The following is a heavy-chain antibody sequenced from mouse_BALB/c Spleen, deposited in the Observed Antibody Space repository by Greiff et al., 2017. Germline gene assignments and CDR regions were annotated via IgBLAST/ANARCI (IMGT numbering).Heavy chain of an antibody. D-gene: IGHD2-10*02. Sequence: EVQLVESGGGLVKPGGSLKLSCAASGFTFSDYYMYWVRQTPEKRLEWVATISDGGSYTYYPDSVKGRFTIYRDNAKNNLDLQMSSLKSEDTAMYYCARVPYGNTAMDCWGEGTSVTVSS. CDR3: ARVPYGNTAMDC. CDR2: ISDGGSYT. CDR1: GFTFSDYY. J-gene: IGHJ4*01. V-gene: IGHV5-4*02.